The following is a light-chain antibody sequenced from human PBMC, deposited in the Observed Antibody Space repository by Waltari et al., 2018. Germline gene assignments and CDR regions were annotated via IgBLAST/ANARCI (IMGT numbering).Light chain of an antibody. CDR1: QSVSSH. CDR3: QQRSDWLT. J-gene: IGKJ4*01. CDR2: EAS. Sequence: EIVLTQSPATLSLSPGERATLSCRASQSVSSHLAWYQQKPGQAPRLLIFEASNRATGIPARCSGSGSGTDFTLTISSLEPEDLGVYYCQQRSDWLTFGGGTKVEI. V-gene: IGKV3-11*01.